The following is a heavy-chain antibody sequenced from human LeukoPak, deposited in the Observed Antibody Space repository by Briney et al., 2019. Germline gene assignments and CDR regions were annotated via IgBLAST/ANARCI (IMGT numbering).Heavy chain of an antibody. CDR2: IDPSSTYI. D-gene: IGHD2-2*01. CDR1: GFIVNSKY. J-gene: IGHJ4*02. CDR3: ARAPTVLVGYCSSSSCQADY. V-gene: IGHV3-21*01. Sequence: GGSLRLSCAASGFIVNSKYMSWIRQAPGKGLEWVSAIDPSSTYIYYADSVKGRFTISRDNAENSLYLQMNSLRVEDTAVYYCARAPTVLVGYCSSSSCQADYWGQGTLVTVSS.